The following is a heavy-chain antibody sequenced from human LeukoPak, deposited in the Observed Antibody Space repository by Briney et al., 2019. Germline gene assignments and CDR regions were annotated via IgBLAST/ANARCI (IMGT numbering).Heavy chain of an antibody. CDR3: AKDHYGDYHDAFDI. V-gene: IGHV3-23*01. J-gene: IGHJ3*02. D-gene: IGHD4-17*01. Sequence: GGSLRLSCAASGFTFRTYAMNWVRQAPGKGLEWVSSISGSGGSTYYADSVKGRFTISRDNSKDTLYLQMNSLRAEDTAVYYCAKDHYGDYHDAFDIWGQGTMVTVSS. CDR1: GFTFRTYA. CDR2: ISGSGGST.